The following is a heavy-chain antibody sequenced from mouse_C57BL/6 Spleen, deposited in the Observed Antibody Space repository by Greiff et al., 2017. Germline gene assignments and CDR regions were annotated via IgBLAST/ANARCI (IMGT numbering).Heavy chain of an antibody. CDR2: INPNSGST. CDR1: GYTFTSYW. CDR3: ATYGSSLTWFAY. V-gene: IGHV1-64*01. D-gene: IGHD1-1*01. Sequence: QVQLQQPGAELVKPGASVKLSCKASGYTFTSYWMHWVKQRPGQGLEWIGMINPNSGSTNYNEKFKGKATLTVDKSSSTAYMQLSSLTSEDSAVYYCATYGSSLTWFAYWGQGTLLTVSA. J-gene: IGHJ3*01.